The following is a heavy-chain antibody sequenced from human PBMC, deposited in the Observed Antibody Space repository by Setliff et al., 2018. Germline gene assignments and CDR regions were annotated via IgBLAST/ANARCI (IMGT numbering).Heavy chain of an antibody. CDR1: GYTFSSYA. Sequence: ASVKVSCKASGYTFSSYAMNWVRQAPGQGLEWMGWINTNTGHPTYAQGFTGRFVFSLDTSVSTTYLQISSLKAEDTAVYYCARGEYTSLPSGVYYHMDVWGKGTTVTVSS. D-gene: IGHD6-6*01. CDR3: ARGEYTSLPSGVYYHMDV. V-gene: IGHV7-4-1*02. CDR2: INTNTGHP. J-gene: IGHJ6*03.